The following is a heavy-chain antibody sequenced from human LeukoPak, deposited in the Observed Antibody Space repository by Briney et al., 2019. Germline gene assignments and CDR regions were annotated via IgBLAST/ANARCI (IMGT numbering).Heavy chain of an antibody. CDR1: GGTFSSYA. CDR3: ARAERYSSGWYPHY. CDR2: IIPIFGTA. J-gene: IGHJ4*02. Sequence: SVRVSCKASGGTFSSYAISWVRQAPGQGLEWMGRIIPIFGTANYAQKFQGRVTITTDESTSTAYMELSSLRSEDTAVYYCARAERYSSGWYPHYWGQGTLVTVSS. D-gene: IGHD6-19*01. V-gene: IGHV1-69*05.